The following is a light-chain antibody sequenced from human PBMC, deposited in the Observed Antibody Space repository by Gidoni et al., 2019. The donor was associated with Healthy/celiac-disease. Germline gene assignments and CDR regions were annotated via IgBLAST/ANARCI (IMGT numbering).Light chain of an antibody. Sequence: EIVLTQSPGTLSLSPGERATLSCRASQSVSSSYLAWYQQKPGQAPRLLIYGASSRATGIPDRVSGSGSGTDFTLTISRLEPEDFAVDYCQQYGSSPPFTFGPGTKVDIK. CDR3: QQYGSSPPFT. CDR2: GAS. J-gene: IGKJ3*01. CDR1: QSVSSSY. V-gene: IGKV3-20*01.